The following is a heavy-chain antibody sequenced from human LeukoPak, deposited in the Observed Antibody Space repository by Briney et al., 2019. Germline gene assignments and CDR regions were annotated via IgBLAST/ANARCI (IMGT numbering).Heavy chain of an antibody. CDR1: GFTFSSYA. V-gene: IGHV3-23*01. J-gene: IGHJ1*01. D-gene: IGHD3-9*01. CDR3: AKDLRLIGYDILTGYPHAEYFQH. CDR2: ISGSGGST. Sequence: PGGSLRLSCAASGFTFSSYAMSWVRQAPGKGLEWVSAISGSGGSTYYADSVKGRFTISRDNSKNTLYLQMNSLRAEDTAVYYCAKDLRLIGYDILTGYPHAEYFQHWGQGTLVTVSS.